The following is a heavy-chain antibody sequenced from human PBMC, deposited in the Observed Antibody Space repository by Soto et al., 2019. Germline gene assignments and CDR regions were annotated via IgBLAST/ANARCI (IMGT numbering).Heavy chain of an antibody. CDR2: INPNSGGT. D-gene: IGHD5-12*01. J-gene: IGHJ6*02. Sequence: ASVKVSCKASGYTFTGYYMHWVRQAPGQGLEWMGWINPNSGGTNYAQKFQGWVTMTRDTSISTAYMELSSLRSEDTAVYYCATLVAPRGYYYYGMDVWGQGTTVTVSS. V-gene: IGHV1-2*04. CDR3: ATLVAPRGYYYYGMDV. CDR1: GYTFTGYY.